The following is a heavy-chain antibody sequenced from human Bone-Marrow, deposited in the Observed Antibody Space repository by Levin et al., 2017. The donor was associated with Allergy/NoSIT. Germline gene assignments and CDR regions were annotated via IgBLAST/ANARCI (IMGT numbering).Heavy chain of an antibody. CDR1: GSSISSAHS. J-gene: IGHJ6*02. CDR3: AKWSRGYRYGESGFYHYGMDV. D-gene: IGHD5-18*01. Sequence: SETLSLTCTVSGSSISSAHSWVWVRQPPGRGLEWIGNLHHNGNIDENPSLQSRVTISGDTSTNQVSLKLKSVTAADTAVYFCAKWSRGYRYGESGFYHYGMDVWGQGTTVIVSS. V-gene: IGHV4-38-2*02. CDR2: LHHNGNI.